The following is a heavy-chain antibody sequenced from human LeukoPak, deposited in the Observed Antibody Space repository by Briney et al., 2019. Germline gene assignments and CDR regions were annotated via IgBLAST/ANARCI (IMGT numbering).Heavy chain of an antibody. CDR2: IKSKTDGGTT. J-gene: IGHJ4*02. CDR3: AHRDTTMVRVDY. Sequence: PGGSLRLSCAASGFTFRNASMSWVRKAPGKGREWVVRIKSKTDGGTTDYAAPVKGRFTISRDDAKNTLYLQMNSLTTEDTAVYLCAHRDTTMVRVDYWGQGTLVTVSS. V-gene: IGHV3-15*01. CDR1: GFTFRNAS. D-gene: IGHD5-18*01.